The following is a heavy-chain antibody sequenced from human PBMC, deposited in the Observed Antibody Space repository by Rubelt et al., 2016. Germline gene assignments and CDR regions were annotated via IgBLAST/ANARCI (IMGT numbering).Heavy chain of an antibody. Sequence: QVQLQESGPGLAKPSETLSLTCAVYGGSFSGYYWSWIRQPPGKGLEWIGEINHSGRTNYNPSLKSRVTVSVDTTKNQFSLKLGSVTAADTAVYYCARWWEVLQAFDYWGQGTLVTVSS. CDR2: INHSGRT. V-gene: IGHV4-34*10. CDR1: GGSFSGYY. J-gene: IGHJ4*02. CDR3: ARWWEVLQAFDY. D-gene: IGHD1-26*01.